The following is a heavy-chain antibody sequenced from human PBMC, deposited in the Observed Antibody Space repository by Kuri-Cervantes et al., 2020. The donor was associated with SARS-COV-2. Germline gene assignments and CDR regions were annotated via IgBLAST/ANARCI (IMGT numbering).Heavy chain of an antibody. V-gene: IGHV1-2*02. D-gene: IGHD3-3*01. CDR3: ARDPQNYDFWSGYYPLDY. Sequence: ASVKVSCKASGYTFTGYYMHWVRQAPGQGLEWMGWINPNSGGTNYAQKFQGRVTITRDTSASTAYMELSSLRSEDTAVYYCARDPQNYDFWSGYYPLDYWGQGTLVTVSS. CDR2: INPNSGGT. J-gene: IGHJ4*02. CDR1: GYTFTGYY.